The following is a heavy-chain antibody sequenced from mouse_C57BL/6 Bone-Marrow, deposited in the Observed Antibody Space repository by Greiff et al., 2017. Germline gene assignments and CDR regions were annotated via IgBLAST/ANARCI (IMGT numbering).Heavy chain of an antibody. J-gene: IGHJ1*03. CDR2: IYPGSGST. CDR1: GYTFTSYW. V-gene: IGHV1-55*01. D-gene: IGHD2-1*01. Sequence: VQLKQPGAELVKPGASVKMSCKASGYTFTSYWITWVKQRPGQGLEWIGDIYPGSGSTNYNEKFKSKATLTVDTSSSTAYMQLSSLTSEDSAVXYCARCGNYFYWYFDVWGTGTTVTVSS. CDR3: ARCGNYFYWYFDV.